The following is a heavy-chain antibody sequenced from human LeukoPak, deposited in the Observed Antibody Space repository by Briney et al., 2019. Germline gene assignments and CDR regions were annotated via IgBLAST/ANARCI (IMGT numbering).Heavy chain of an antibody. CDR1: GYTFTGYY. V-gene: IGHV1-2*06. CDR2: INPNRGGT. D-gene: IGHD3-22*01. Sequence: ASVKVSCKASGYTFTGYYMHWVRQAPGQGLEWMGRINPNRGGTNYAQKFQGRVTMTRDTSISTAYMELSRLRSDDTAVYYCARVFYDSSGPFDYWGQGTLVTVSS. J-gene: IGHJ4*02. CDR3: ARVFYDSSGPFDY.